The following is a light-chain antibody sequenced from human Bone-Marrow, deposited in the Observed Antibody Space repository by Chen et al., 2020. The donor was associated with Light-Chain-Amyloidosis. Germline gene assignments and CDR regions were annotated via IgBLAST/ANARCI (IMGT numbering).Light chain of an antibody. CDR1: TSDIGTYDF. Sequence: QSALTQPASVSGSPGQSITISCTGTTSDIGTYDFVSWYPQFPDRAPKLIIFNISVRSSGTSRRFSGSKSRNTASLTISGLQPDDEGVYFCASYAKGNIVVFGGGSTLTV. J-gene: IGLJ2*01. CDR2: NIS. CDR3: ASYAKGNIVV. V-gene: IGLV2-23*02.